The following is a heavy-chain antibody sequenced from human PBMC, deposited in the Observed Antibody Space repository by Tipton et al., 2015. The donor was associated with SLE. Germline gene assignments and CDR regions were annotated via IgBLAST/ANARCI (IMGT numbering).Heavy chain of an antibody. CDR3: TTDPVTYDAFDI. J-gene: IGHJ3*02. V-gene: IGHV3-33*01. D-gene: IGHD4-11*01. CDR2: IWYDGSNK. Sequence: SLRLSCAASGFTFSNYGMHWVRQAPGKGLEWVAIIWYDGSNKYYADSVKGRFTISRDNSKNTLYLQMNSLKTEDTAVYYCTTDPVTYDAFDIWGQGTMVTVSS. CDR1: GFTFSNYG.